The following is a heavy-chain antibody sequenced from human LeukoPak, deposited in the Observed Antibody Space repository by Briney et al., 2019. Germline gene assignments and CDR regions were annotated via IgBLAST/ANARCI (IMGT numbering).Heavy chain of an antibody. V-gene: IGHV4-59*01. Sequence: SETLSLTCTVSGGSISSYYWSWIRQPPGKGLEWIGYIYYSGSTNYNPSLKSRVTISVDTSKNQFSLKLSSVTAADTPVYYCAREGRGSQAFDYWGQGTLVTVSS. D-gene: IGHD3-10*01. J-gene: IGHJ4*02. CDR1: GGSISSYY. CDR2: IYYSGST. CDR3: AREGRGSQAFDY.